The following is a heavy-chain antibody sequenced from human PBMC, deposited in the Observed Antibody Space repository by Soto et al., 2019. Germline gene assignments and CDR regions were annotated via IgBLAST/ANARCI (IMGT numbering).Heavy chain of an antibody. Sequence: SVKVSCKASGGTFSIYAISWVRQAPGQGLEWMGGIIPIFGTANYAQKFQGRVTITADESTSTAYMELSSLRSEDTAVYYCASDVRVVVVVAATPGQHWFDPWGQGTLVTVSS. J-gene: IGHJ5*02. CDR1: GGTFSIYA. D-gene: IGHD2-15*01. V-gene: IGHV1-69*13. CDR2: IIPIFGTA. CDR3: ASDVRVVVVVAATPGQHWFDP.